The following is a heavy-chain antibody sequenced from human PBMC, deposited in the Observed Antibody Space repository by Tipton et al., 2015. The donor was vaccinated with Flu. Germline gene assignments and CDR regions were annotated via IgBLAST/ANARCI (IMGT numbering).Heavy chain of an antibody. CDR2: VHTSSGP. D-gene: IGHD4-11*01. Sequence: PGLVKPSETLSLNCDVSGVSVRSFFWSWIRQPAGKGLEWIGHVHTSSGPSYNPSLRSRVTMSVDTSKQRFSLTLTSVTAADTAVYYCARRDYSNYVSDPKNWFDPWGQGTLVTVSS. CDR3: ARRDYSNYVSDPKNWFDP. V-gene: IGHV4-4*07. J-gene: IGHJ5*02. CDR1: GVSVRSFF.